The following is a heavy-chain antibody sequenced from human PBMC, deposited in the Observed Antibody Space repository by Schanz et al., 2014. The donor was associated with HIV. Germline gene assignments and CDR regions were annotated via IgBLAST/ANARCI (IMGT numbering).Heavy chain of an antibody. V-gene: IGHV1-69*06. CDR3: ARLRALAGHEAFDI. D-gene: IGHD6-19*01. CDR1: GGTFMTYA. CDR2: IIPVFGTT. J-gene: IGHJ3*02. Sequence: QVQLVQSGAEVKKPGSSVKVSCKASGGTFMTYAISWVRQAPGQGLEWMGGIIPVFGTTNYAQKFQGRVTITADKSTSTAYMELSSLRSEDTAVYYCARLRALAGHEAFDIWGQGTMVTVSS.